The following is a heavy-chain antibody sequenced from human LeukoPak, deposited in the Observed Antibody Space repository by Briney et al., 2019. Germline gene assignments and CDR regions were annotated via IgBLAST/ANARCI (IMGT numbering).Heavy chain of an antibody. D-gene: IGHD3-16*01. CDR3: ARDVEGGTFDI. CDR2: IDQSGGRN. V-gene: IGHV3-7*05. J-gene: IGHJ3*02. CDR1: GFTFSRFW. Sequence: GGSLRLSCAASGFTFSRFWMNWVRQAPGRGLEWVANIDQSGGRNNYVDSVKGRYTISRDNAKNSLFLEMSSLRADDTAVYFCARDVEGGTFDIWGQGTTVTVSS.